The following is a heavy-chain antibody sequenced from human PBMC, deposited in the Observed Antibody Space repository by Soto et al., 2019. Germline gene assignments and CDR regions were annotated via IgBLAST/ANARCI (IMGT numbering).Heavy chain of an antibody. Sequence: GGSLRLSCAASGFTFSSYWMSWVRQAPGKGLEWVANIKQDGSEKYYVDSVKGRFTISRDNAKNSLYLQMNSLRAEDMAVYYCAGDSSSWYGLGGMDVWGQGTTVTVSS. V-gene: IGHV3-7*01. CDR2: IKQDGSEK. CDR3: AGDSSSWYGLGGMDV. J-gene: IGHJ6*02. CDR1: GFTFSSYW. D-gene: IGHD6-13*01.